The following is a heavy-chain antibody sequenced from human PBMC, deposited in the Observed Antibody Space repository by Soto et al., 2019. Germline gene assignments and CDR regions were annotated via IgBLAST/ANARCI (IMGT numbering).Heavy chain of an antibody. J-gene: IGHJ5*02. CDR3: AKYGAAAGNNWFDP. CDR1: GLTVSSTY. Sequence: GGSLRLSCAASGLTVSSTYMSWVRQAPGKGLEWVSVLYSGGSTYYADSVKGRFTISRGNSKNTLYLQMNSLTAEDTAVYYCAKYGAAAGNNWFDPWGQGTLVTVSS. D-gene: IGHD6-13*01. V-gene: IGHV3-53*01. CDR2: LYSGGST.